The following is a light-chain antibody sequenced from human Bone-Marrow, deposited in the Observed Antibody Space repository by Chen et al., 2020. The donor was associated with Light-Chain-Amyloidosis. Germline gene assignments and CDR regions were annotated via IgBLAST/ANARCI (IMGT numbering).Light chain of an antibody. CDR2: ENN. Sequence: QSVLTQPPSVSAAPGQKVTISCSGSNSNIGINYVSWYQQLPGTSPKLLIYENNQRPSEIPDRISGSKSGTSATLGVAGLQTGDEADYYCATWDNSLTVWMFGGGTKLTVL. CDR1: NSNIGINY. CDR3: ATWDNSLTVWM. J-gene: IGLJ3*02. V-gene: IGLV1-51*02.